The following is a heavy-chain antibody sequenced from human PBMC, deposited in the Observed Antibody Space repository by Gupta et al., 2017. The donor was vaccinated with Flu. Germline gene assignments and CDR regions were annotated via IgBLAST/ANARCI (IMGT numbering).Heavy chain of an antibody. V-gene: IGHV1-69*01. D-gene: IGHD2-21*02. Sequence: QVQLVQSGAEVKKSESSVKVSCKASGGTFSSYSFSWVRQAPGQGLEWMGGILPILGATNYAQEFQGRVTITADESTSTVYMELSSLRSADTAMYYCVRLTPCGGDCYYFQHWGQGTLVTVSS. J-gene: IGHJ1*01. CDR2: ILPILGAT. CDR1: GGTFSSYS. CDR3: VRLTPCGGDCYYFQH.